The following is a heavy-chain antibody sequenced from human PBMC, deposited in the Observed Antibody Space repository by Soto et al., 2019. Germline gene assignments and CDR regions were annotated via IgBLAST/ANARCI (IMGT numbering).Heavy chain of an antibody. D-gene: IGHD1-1*01. CDR3: ARGRYGDY. CDR1: GYSFTSYV. CDR2: ISAHNDNT. V-gene: IGHV1-18*01. J-gene: IGHJ4*02. Sequence: QVNLVQSGAEVKKPGASVKVSCKCSGYSFTSYVITWVRQAPGQELEWVGWISAHNDNTVFAQKLQGIVTVTRDTSTSTAYMELGSLRADGTAVYDCARGRYGDYWGQGALLTVSS.